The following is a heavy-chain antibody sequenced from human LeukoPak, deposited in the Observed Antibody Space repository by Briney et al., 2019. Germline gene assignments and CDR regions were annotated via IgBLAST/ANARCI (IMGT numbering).Heavy chain of an antibody. CDR2: MNPNSGGT. J-gene: IGHJ4*02. V-gene: IGHV1-2*02. D-gene: IGHD1-7*01. CDR1: GYTFIDYY. CDR3: ARDYPLELRTGDY. Sequence: EASVKVSCKASGYTFIDYYMHWVRQAPGQGLEWMGWMNPNSGGTNYAQKFQGRVTITADKSTSTAYMELSSLRSEDTAVYYCARDYPLELRTGDYWGQGTLVTVSS.